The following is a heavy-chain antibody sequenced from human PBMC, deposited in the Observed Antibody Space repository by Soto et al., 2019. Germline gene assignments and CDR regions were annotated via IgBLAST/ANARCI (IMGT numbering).Heavy chain of an antibody. V-gene: IGHV3-23*01. D-gene: IGHD6-13*01. Sequence: GGSLRLSCAGSGFTFGIYAMSWVRQAPGKGLEWVSSISGSGGSIYYAHSVKGRFTISGDKTKNTLDLQMNSLRAEDTAVYHCARVAPEYSSTPRRFDFWGQGTLVTVSS. J-gene: IGHJ4*02. CDR2: ISGSGGSI. CDR3: ARVAPEYSSTPRRFDF. CDR1: GFTFGIYA.